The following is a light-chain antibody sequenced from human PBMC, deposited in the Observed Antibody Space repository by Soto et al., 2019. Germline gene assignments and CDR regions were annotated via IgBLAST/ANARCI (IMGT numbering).Light chain of an antibody. CDR1: QGISSS. CDR3: QQYYSTPCT. V-gene: IGKV1-39*01. Sequence: DIQMTQSPSSLSASIGDRVTITCRASQGISSSLNWYQQRPGKAPKLLIYDASNLQIGVPSRFSGSGSGTDFTFAISSLQPEDFATYHCQQYYSTPCTFGRGSKVEVK. CDR2: DAS. J-gene: IGKJ1*01.